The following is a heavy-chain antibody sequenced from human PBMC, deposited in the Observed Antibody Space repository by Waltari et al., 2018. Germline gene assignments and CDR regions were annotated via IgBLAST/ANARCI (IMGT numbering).Heavy chain of an antibody. CDR3: AKGYSYGFDYFDY. J-gene: IGHJ4*02. CDR2: ISGSGGST. V-gene: IGHV3-23*04. D-gene: IGHD5-18*01. CDR1: GFTLSRYA. Sequence: EVQLVESGGGLVQPGGSLRLSCSASGFTLSRYAMSWVRQAPGKGLEWVSAISGSGGSTYYADSVKGRFTISRDNSKNTLYLQMNSLRAEDTAVYYCAKGYSYGFDYFDYWGQGTLVTVSS.